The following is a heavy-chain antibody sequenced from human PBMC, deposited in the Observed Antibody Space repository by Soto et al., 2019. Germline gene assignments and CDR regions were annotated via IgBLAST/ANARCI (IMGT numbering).Heavy chain of an antibody. CDR3: ARGLRGDYDFWSGYYLGGWFDP. D-gene: IGHD3-3*01. CDR2: IIPIFGTA. CDR1: GGTFSSYA. V-gene: IGHV1-69*13. Sequence: ASVKVSCKASGGTFSSYAISWVRQAPGQGLEWMGGIIPIFGTANYAQKFQGRVTITADESTSTAYMELSSLRSEDTAVYYCARGLRGDYDFWSGYYLGGWFDPWGQGTLVTVSS. J-gene: IGHJ5*02.